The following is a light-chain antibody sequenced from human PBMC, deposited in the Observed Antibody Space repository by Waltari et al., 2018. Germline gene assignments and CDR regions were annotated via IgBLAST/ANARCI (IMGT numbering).Light chain of an antibody. CDR3: MQGLDLPLT. J-gene: IGKJ4*01. Sequence: EIVLTQTPLSLSVTPGQPASISCKSSQGLLHSDGTTYLYWYLQRPGQSPQLLIYDLSSRFSGVSDRFSGSGSGTDFTLKISRVEAADVGTYYCMQGLDLPLTFGGGTKVEMK. CDR1: QGLLHSDGTTY. CDR2: DLS. V-gene: IGKV2-29*02.